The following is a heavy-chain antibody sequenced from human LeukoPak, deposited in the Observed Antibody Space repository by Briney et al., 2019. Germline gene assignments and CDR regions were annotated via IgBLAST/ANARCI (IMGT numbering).Heavy chain of an antibody. D-gene: IGHD4-17*01. CDR1: GFTLSSYV. CDR2: ISSSGGTT. J-gene: IGHJ4*02. V-gene: IGHV3-23*01. Sequence: GGSLTLSCAASGFTLSSYVMSWVRQAPGKGLEWVSAISSSGGTTYYADSVKGRFTISRDNSKNTLYLQMNSLRAEDTAVYYCAKNFYGDYNVFFDYWGQGTLVSVSS. CDR3: AKNFYGDYNVFFDY.